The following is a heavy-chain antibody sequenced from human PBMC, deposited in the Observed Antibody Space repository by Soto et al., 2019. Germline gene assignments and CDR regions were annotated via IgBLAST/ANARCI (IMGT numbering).Heavy chain of an antibody. CDR3: AGGIGYDSSGYYPCDY. CDR1: GGTFSSYA. Sequence: ASVKVSCKASGGTFSSYAISWVRQAPGQGLEWMGGIIPIFGTANYAQKFQGRVTITADESTSTAYMELSSLRSEDTAVYYCAGGIGYDSSGYYPCDYWGQGTLVTVSS. V-gene: IGHV1-69*13. D-gene: IGHD3-22*01. CDR2: IIPIFGTA. J-gene: IGHJ4*02.